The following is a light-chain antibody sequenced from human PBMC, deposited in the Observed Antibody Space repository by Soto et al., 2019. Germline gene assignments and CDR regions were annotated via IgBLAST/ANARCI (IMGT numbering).Light chain of an antibody. CDR3: QQSYSTLVLT. Sequence: IQMTQSPSSLSASVGDRVTITCRASQGVDSDLSGYQQKPGKAPKLLMYAASSLHSGVPTRFRGSGSGTHFTLTISSLQPVYFATYYCQQSYSTLVLTFGGGPEVELK. V-gene: IGKV1-39*01. CDR1: QGVDSD. CDR2: AAS. J-gene: IGKJ4*01.